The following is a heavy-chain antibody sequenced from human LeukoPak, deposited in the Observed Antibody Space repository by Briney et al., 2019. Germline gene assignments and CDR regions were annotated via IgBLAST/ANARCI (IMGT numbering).Heavy chain of an antibody. D-gene: IGHD5-12*01. CDR2: IYYSGGT. J-gene: IGHJ6*03. CDR3: ARVGGYSGYDYGIYYYYYYMDV. Sequence: SETLSLTCTVSGGSISSHYWSWIRQPPGKGLEWSGYIYYSGGTNYNPSLKSRVTISVDTSKNQFSLKLSSVTAADTAVYYCARVGGYSGYDYGIYYYYYYMDVWGKGTTVTVSS. CDR1: GGSISSHY. V-gene: IGHV4-59*11.